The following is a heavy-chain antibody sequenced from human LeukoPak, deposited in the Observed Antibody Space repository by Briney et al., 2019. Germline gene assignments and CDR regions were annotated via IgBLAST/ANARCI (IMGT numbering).Heavy chain of an antibody. V-gene: IGHV1-69*05. CDR2: IIPIFGTA. Sequence: GASVKVSCKASGGTFSSYAISWVRQAPGQGLEWMGGIIPIFGTANYAQKFQGRVTITTDESTSTAYMELSSLRSEDTAVYYCARAGRYSSSWFLVNGGYYYYYMDVWGKGTTVTVSS. CDR3: ARAGRYSSSWFLVNGGYYYYYMDV. D-gene: IGHD6-13*01. CDR1: GGTFSSYA. J-gene: IGHJ6*03.